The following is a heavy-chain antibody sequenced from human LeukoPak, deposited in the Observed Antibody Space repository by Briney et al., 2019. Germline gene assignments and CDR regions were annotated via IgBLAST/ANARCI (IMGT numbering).Heavy chain of an antibody. CDR2: IYYSGST. CDR1: GGSISSGGYY. D-gene: IGHD4-23*01. CDR3: ARVLDYGGNQPFDY. J-gene: IGHJ4*02. V-gene: IGHV4-31*03. Sequence: PSETLSLTCTVSGGSISSGGYYWSWIRQHPGKGLEWIGYIYYSGSTYYNPSLKSRVTISVDTSKNQFSLKLSSVTAADTAVYYCARVLDYGGNQPFDYWGQGTLVTVSS.